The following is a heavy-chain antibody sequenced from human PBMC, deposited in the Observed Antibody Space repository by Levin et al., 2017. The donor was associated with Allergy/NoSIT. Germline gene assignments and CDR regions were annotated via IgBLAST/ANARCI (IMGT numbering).Heavy chain of an antibody. CDR2: ISFDGSQK. Sequence: PGESLKISCAASGFSFSSHAMHWVRQAPGKGLDWVALISFDGSQKYYADSVKGRFTISRDISNNTLNLEMHSLRAEDTAIYYCVKTMAEYCSGGSCFLAMDVWGQGTTVTVS. V-gene: IGHV3-30*18. CDR3: VKTMAEYCSGGSCFLAMDV. D-gene: IGHD2-15*01. CDR1: GFSFSSHA. J-gene: IGHJ6*02.